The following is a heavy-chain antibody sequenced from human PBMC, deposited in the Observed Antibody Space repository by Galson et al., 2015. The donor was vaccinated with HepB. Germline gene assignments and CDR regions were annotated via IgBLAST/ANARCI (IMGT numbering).Heavy chain of an antibody. CDR3: ARGNGYNSDYFDY. D-gene: IGHD5-24*01. J-gene: IGHJ4*02. CDR2: IHYSGST. CDR1: GGSIRSYY. V-gene: IGHV4-59*08. Sequence: SETLSLTCTVSGGSIRSYYWSWIRQSPGQGLEWIGYIHYSGSTYYNPSLRSRLTISVETSRNQFSLTLTSVTAADTAVYFCARGNGYNSDYFDYWSQGTLVTVSS.